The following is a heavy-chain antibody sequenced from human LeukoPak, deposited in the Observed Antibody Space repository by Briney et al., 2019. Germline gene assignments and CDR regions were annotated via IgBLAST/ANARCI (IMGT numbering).Heavy chain of an antibody. D-gene: IGHD1-26*01. CDR3: ARFKGSYYFSFDY. Sequence: RGESLKISCKGSGYSFTSYWIGWVRQMPGKGLEWMGIIYPGDSDTRYSPSFQGQVTISADKPISTAYLQWSSLKASDTAMYYCARFKGSYYFSFDYWGQGTLVTVSS. J-gene: IGHJ4*02. CDR1: GYSFTSYW. CDR2: IYPGDSDT. V-gene: IGHV5-51*01.